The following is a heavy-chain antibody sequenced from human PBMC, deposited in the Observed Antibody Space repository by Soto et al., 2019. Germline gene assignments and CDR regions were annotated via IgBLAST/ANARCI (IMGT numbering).Heavy chain of an antibody. CDR2: MHPTSGKT. D-gene: IGHD2-15*01. V-gene: IGHV1-8*01. CDR3: ARERAVAGFDY. CDR1: GYTFTSYD. Sequence: QVQLVQSGAEVKKPGASVKVTCKASGYTFTSYDINWVRQATGQGLEWMGWMHPTSGKTGYAQKFQGRVTMTSNTSTSTAYMELSSLRSEDTAVYYCARERAVAGFDYWCQGTLVTVSS. J-gene: IGHJ4*02.